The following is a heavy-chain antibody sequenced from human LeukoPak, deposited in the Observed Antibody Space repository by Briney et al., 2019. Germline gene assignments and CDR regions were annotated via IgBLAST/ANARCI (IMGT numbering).Heavy chain of an antibody. CDR1: GYTFTGYY. CDR3: ARVELRDFWSGYYRAQYPYDY. CDR2: INPNSGGT. Sequence: LRASVKVSCKASGYTFTGYYMHWVRQAPGQGLEWMGRINPNSGGTNYAQKFQGRVTMTRDTSISTAYMELSRLRSDDTAVYYCARVELRDFWSGYYRAQYPYDYWGQGTLVTVSS. J-gene: IGHJ4*02. D-gene: IGHD3-3*01. V-gene: IGHV1-2*06.